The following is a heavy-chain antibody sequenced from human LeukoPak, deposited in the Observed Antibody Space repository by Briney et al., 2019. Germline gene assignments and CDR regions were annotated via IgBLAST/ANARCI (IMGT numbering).Heavy chain of an antibody. CDR2: IYYSGST. CDR1: GDSVSRSSYY. V-gene: IGHV4-39*01. J-gene: IGHJ4*02. CDR3: ASRSLFYDSSGYYW. Sequence: PSETLSLTCTVSGDSVSRSSYYWGWIRQPPGKGLEWMGSIYYSGSTYHNPSLKSRVTISVDTSKNQFSLKMRSVTAADTAVYYCASRSLFYDSSGYYWWGQGTLVTVSS. D-gene: IGHD3-22*01.